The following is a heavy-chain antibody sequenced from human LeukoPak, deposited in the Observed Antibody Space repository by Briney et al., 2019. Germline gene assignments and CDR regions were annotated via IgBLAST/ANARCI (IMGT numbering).Heavy chain of an antibody. Sequence: GESLKISCKGSGYIFPNYWLGWVRQMPGKGLEWMGFIYAGDSDTTYSPSFQGQVTISADKSINTVYLQWSNLKASDTATYYCARRGGGRDYYYMDVWGKGTTVTVSS. D-gene: IGHD3-16*01. CDR1: GYIFPNYW. J-gene: IGHJ6*03. CDR3: ARRGGGRDYYYMDV. CDR2: IYAGDSDT. V-gene: IGHV5-51*01.